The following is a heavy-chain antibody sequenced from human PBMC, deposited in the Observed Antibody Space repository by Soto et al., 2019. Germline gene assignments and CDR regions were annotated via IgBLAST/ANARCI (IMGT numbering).Heavy chain of an antibody. J-gene: IGHJ4*02. V-gene: IGHV4-31*03. D-gene: IGHD5-12*01. CDR2: IYYSGST. Sequence: QVQLQESGPGLVKPSQTLSLTCTVSGGSISSGGYYWSWIRQHPGKGLEWIGYIYYSGSTYYNPSLKSRITISVDTSKNQFSLKLNSVTAAATAVYYCARAWLRSYIFDYWGQGTLVTVSS. CDR3: ARAWLRSYIFDY. CDR1: GGSISSGGYY.